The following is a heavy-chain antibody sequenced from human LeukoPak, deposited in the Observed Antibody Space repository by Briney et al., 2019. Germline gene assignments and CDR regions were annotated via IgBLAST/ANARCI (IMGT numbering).Heavy chain of an antibody. CDR2: ISGSGGST. V-gene: IGHV3-23*01. D-gene: IGHD3-9*01. Sequence: GGSLRLSCAASGFTFSSYAMSWVRQAPGKGLEWVSAISGSGGSTYYADSVKGRFTISRDNSNNMLYLQMNSLRVEDTAVYYCAKDAGVQYFDWFPPNEFDYWGQGTLVTVSS. CDR3: AKDAGVQYFDWFPPNEFDY. J-gene: IGHJ4*02. CDR1: GFTFSSYA.